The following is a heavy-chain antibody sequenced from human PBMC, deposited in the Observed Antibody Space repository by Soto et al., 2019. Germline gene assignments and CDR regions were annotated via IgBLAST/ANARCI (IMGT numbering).Heavy chain of an antibody. CDR2: ISYDGDKK. CDR3: AVMAGLVVSDDFGLDV. V-gene: IGHV3-30-3*01. J-gene: IGHJ6*02. CDR1: GFSFSDYS. D-gene: IGHD2-21*01. Sequence: QVHLVESGGGVVQPGRPLRLSCVGSGFSFSDYSIHWVRQAPGKGLEWVAFISYDGDKKFFADSVKGRFNISRDNAKNTVSLHMSSLSPEDTAVFHCAVMAGLVVSDDFGLDVWGQGTTVTVSS.